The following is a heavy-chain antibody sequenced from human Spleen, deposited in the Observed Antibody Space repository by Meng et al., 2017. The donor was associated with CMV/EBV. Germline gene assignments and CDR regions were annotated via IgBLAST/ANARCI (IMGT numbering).Heavy chain of an antibody. CDR2: INPSDGTT. D-gene: IGHD2-2*01. CDR3: SRGGDIIVVPAGAMDY. J-gene: IGHJ4*02. Sequence: GYTFTSYYIHWVRQAPGQGLEWMGIINPSDGTTSYAQKFQGRVTMTRDTSTSTVYMELSSLRFEDTAVYYCSRGGDIIVVPAGAMDYWGQGTLVTVSS. V-gene: IGHV1-46*01. CDR1: GYTFTSYY.